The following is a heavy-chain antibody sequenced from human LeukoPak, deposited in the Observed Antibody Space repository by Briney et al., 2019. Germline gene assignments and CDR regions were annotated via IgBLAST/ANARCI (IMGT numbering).Heavy chain of an antibody. V-gene: IGHV1-46*01. D-gene: IGHD3-9*01. CDR3: ARTDPGYDILTCYYNWFDP. CDR1: RYTFTRYY. CDR2: INPSGGST. Sequence: ASVKVSCKASRYTFTRYYMHWVRQAPGQQLEWMGIINPSGGSTTYAQKFQGRVTMTRDTSTSTVYMELSSLRSQDTAVYYCARTDPGYDILTCYYNWFDPWGQGTLVSVSS. J-gene: IGHJ5*02.